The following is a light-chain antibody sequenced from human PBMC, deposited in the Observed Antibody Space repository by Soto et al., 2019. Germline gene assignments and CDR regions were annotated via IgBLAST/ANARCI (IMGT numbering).Light chain of an antibody. V-gene: IGLV2-14*01. Sequence: QSALTQPASVSGSHGQSITISCTGTSSDVGGYNYVSWYQQLPGKAPKLMIYDVSDRPSGVSNRFSGSKSGNTASLTISGLQAEDEADYYCSSYTSSSLYVFGTGTKLTVL. CDR2: DVS. CDR3: SSYTSSSLYV. J-gene: IGLJ1*01. CDR1: SSDVGGYNY.